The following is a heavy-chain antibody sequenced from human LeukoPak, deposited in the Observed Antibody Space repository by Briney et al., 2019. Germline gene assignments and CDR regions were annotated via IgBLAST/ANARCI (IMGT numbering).Heavy chain of an antibody. CDR1: GFTFSSYT. CDR3: AAEYAYYDSSGNTDYFHH. J-gene: IGHJ1*01. Sequence: GGSLRLSCVASGFTFSSYTMNWVRQAPGKGLEWVSSISSSSSYIYYADSVKGRFTISRDNAKNSLYLQMNSLKTEDTAVYYCAAEYAYYDSSGNTDYFHHWGQGTLVTVSS. CDR2: ISSSSSYI. V-gene: IGHV3-21*03. D-gene: IGHD3-22*01.